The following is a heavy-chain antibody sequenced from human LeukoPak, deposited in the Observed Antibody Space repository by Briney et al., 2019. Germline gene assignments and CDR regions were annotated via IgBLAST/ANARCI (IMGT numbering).Heavy chain of an antibody. Sequence: GGSLRLSCAASGFIFSSYGMHWVRQAPGRGLEWVAFIRYDGSKKYYADSVKGRFTISRDNSKNTLYLQMNSLRAEDTAVYYCAKVLGSGSYLGVFDYWGQGTLVTISS. CDR1: GFIFSSYG. CDR2: IRYDGSKK. CDR3: AKVLGSGSYLGVFDY. D-gene: IGHD3-10*01. V-gene: IGHV3-30*02. J-gene: IGHJ4*02.